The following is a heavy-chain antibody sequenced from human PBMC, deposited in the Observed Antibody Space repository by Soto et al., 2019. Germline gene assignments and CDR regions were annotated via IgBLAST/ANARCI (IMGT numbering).Heavy chain of an antibody. CDR3: ARAFSSGRILNYDSSALGFQH. V-gene: IGHV1-46*01. CDR2: INPSGGST. D-gene: IGHD3-22*01. CDR1: GYTFTSYY. J-gene: IGHJ1*01. Sequence: ASVKVSCKASGYTFTSYYMHWVRQAPGQGLEWMGIINPSGGSTSYAQKFQGRVTMTRDTSTSTVYMELSSLRSEDTAVYYCARAFSSGRILNYDSSALGFQHWGQGTVVTVSS.